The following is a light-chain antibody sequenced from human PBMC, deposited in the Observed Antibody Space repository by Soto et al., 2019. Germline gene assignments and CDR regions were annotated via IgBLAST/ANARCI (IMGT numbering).Light chain of an antibody. CDR2: EDN. V-gene: IGLV2-23*01. J-gene: IGLJ3*02. CDR3: CAYVRSKDLV. CDR1: SSDVGSYNL. Sequence: QSVLTQPASVSGSPGQSITISCTGTSSDVGSYNLVSWYQHHPGKAPKFVIYEDNKRPSGISDRFSGSKSGNTASLTIPGLQAENEADYYCCAYVRSKDLVFGGRTHLTV.